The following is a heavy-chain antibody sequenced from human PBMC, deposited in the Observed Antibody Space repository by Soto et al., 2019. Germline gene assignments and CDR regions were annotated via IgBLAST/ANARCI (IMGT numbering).Heavy chain of an antibody. CDR2: IKSKTDGGTT. CDR1: GFTFSNAW. D-gene: IGHD3-9*01. CDR3: LLPSYYDILTGYDY. Sequence: GGSLRLSCAASGFTFSNAWMSWVRQAPGKGLEWVGRIKSKTDGGTTDYAAPVKGRFTISRDDSKNTLYLQMNSLKTEDTAVYYCLLPSYYDILTGYDYWGQGTLVTVSS. V-gene: IGHV3-15*01. J-gene: IGHJ4*02.